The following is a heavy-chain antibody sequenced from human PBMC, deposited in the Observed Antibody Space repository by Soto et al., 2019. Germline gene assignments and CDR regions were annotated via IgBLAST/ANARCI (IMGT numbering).Heavy chain of an antibody. J-gene: IGHJ5*02. V-gene: IGHV4-4*07. D-gene: IGHD2-21*01. CDR2: IYASGST. CDR3: ARSAIPRGRWFRP. Sequence: SESLSPTFTVSVDCLSPYYCSSIRQPAGKGQEWIGRIYASGSTNYNPSLKGRVSMSVDTSKKQFSLKMMSVTAADTAMYYCARSAIPRGRWFRPWGQACLVTVTS. CDR1: VDCLSPYY.